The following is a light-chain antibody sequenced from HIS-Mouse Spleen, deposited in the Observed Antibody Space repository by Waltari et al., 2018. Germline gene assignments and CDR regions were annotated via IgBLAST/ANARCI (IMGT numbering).Light chain of an antibody. CDR1: SRDVGSYNL. CDR3: CSYAGSSTYV. J-gene: IGLJ1*01. V-gene: IGLV2-23*01. Sequence: QSALTQPASVSGSPGQSITISCPATSRDVGSYNLVSWYQQHPGKAPKLMIYEGSKRPSGVSNRFSGSKSGNTASLTISGLQAEDEADYYCCSYAGSSTYVFGTGTKVTVL. CDR2: EGS.